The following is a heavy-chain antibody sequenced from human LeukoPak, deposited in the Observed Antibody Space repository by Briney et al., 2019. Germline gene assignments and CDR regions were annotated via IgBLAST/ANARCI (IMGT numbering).Heavy chain of an antibody. CDR1: GGSVSFSNW. Sequence: PSETLSLTCAVSGGSVSFSNWWSWVRQPPGKGLEWIGEIYHSGSTNYTNYNPSLKSRVTISVDKSKNQFSLKLSSVTAADTAVYYCARHSLGNPDAFDIWGQGTMVTVSS. V-gene: IGHV4-4*02. J-gene: IGHJ3*02. CDR2: IYHSGSTNYT. CDR3: ARHSLGNPDAFDI. D-gene: IGHD7-27*01.